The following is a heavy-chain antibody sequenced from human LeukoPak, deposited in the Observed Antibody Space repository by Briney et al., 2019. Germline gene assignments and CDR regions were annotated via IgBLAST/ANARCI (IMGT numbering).Heavy chain of an antibody. Sequence: ASVKVSCKASGYTFTGYYMHWVRLAPGQGLEWMGWITPNSGGTKYAQRFQGRVTMTRDTSISTAYMELNGLRSDDTAVYYCARGFRLSGIEDWFDPWGQGTLVTVSS. V-gene: IGHV1-2*02. D-gene: IGHD1-26*01. CDR1: GYTFTGYY. CDR3: ARGFRLSGIEDWFDP. J-gene: IGHJ5*02. CDR2: ITPNSGGT.